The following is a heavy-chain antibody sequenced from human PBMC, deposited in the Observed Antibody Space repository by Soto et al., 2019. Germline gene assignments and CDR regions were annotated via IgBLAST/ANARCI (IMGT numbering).Heavy chain of an antibody. D-gene: IGHD3-9*01. Sequence: EVQLLESGGGFVHPGGSLRLSCAASGFTFSNYAMSWVRQAPGRGLEWVSAISGSGGSTYYSDSVKVRFTISRDNSKNTLSLQVNSLNAEDTALYYCAKPYYEILTGYSPFDSWGQGTLVTVSS. V-gene: IGHV3-23*01. J-gene: IGHJ4*02. CDR1: GFTFSNYA. CDR3: AKPYYEILTGYSPFDS. CDR2: ISGSGGST.